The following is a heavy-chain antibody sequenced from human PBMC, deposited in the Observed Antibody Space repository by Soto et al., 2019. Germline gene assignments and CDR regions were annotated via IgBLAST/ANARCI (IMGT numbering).Heavy chain of an antibody. D-gene: IGHD6-6*01. CDR3: AKVDSSSSDYYYYYYMDV. CDR1: GFTFSSYG. CDR2: ISYDGSNK. Sequence: GGSLRLSCAASGFTFSSYGMHWVRQAPGKGLEWVAVISYDGSNKYYADSVKGRFTISRDNSKNTLYLQMNSLRAEDTAVYYCAKVDSSSSDYYYYYYMDVWGKGTTVTVS. J-gene: IGHJ6*03. V-gene: IGHV3-30*18.